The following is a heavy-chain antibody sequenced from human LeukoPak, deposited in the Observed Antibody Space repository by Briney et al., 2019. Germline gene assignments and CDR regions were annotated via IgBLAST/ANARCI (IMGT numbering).Heavy chain of an antibody. Sequence: PGRSLRLSCAASGFTFDDYAMHWVRQAPGKGLEWVSGISWNSGSIGYADSVKGRFTISRDNAKNSLYLQMNSLRAEDTALYYCAKGGYSGYENAFDIWGQGTMVTVSS. D-gene: IGHD5-12*01. CDR2: ISWNSGSI. V-gene: IGHV3-9*01. J-gene: IGHJ3*02. CDR3: AKGGYSGYENAFDI. CDR1: GFTFDDYA.